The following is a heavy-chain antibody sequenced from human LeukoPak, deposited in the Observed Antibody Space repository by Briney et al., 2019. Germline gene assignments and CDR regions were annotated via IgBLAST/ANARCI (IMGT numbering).Heavy chain of an antibody. J-gene: IGHJ3*02. CDR3: ARGDGLWDANAFDI. CDR2: ISAYNGNT. D-gene: IGHD5-18*01. Sequence: VASVKVSCKASGYTFTSYGISWVRQAPGQGLEWMGWISAYNGNTNYAQKLQGRVTMTTDTSTSTAYMELRSLRSDDTAVYYCARGDGLWDANAFDIWGQGTIVTVSS. V-gene: IGHV1-18*01. CDR1: GYTFTSYG.